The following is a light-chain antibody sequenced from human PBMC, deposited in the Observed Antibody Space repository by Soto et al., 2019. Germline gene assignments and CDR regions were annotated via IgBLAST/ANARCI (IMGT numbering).Light chain of an antibody. J-gene: IGLJ1*01. CDR2: AVS. CDR3: SSYTSSSIPYV. V-gene: IGLV2-14*01. CDR1: SSDVGAYKY. Sequence: QSALTQPASVSGSPGQSITISCTGTSSDVGAYKYVSWYQQHPGKAPKLMIYAVSNRPSGVSNRFSGSKSGNTASLTISGLQAEDEADYYCSSYTSSSIPYVFGTRTKVTVL.